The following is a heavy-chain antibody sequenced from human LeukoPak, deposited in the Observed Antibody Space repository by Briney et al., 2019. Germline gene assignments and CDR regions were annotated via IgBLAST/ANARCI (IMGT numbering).Heavy chain of an antibody. D-gene: IGHD6-19*01. CDR3: AKDARRYSGWYFFDH. CDR1: GFSFSNLA. V-gene: IGHV3-23*01. J-gene: IGHJ4*02. CDR2: ISDSGDIT. Sequence: GGSLRLSCVASGFSFSNLAMGWVRQAPGNGLEWVSVISDSGDITYYADSVKGRFTISRDNSRNTLYLQMNSLRVNDTAVYYCAKDARRYSGWYFFDHWGQGTLVTVSS.